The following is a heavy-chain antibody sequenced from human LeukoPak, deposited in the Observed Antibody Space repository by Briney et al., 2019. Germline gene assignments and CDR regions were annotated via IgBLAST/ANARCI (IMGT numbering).Heavy chain of an antibody. CDR1: GYTFTGYY. CDR3: ARALVGATDWFDR. Sequence: ASVKVSCKASGYTFTGYYMHWVRQAPGQGLEWMGWINPNSGGTNYAQKFQGRVTMTRDTSISTAYMELSRLRSDDTAVYYCARALVGATDWFDRWGQGTLVTVSS. CDR2: INPNSGGT. J-gene: IGHJ5*02. V-gene: IGHV1-2*02. D-gene: IGHD1-26*01.